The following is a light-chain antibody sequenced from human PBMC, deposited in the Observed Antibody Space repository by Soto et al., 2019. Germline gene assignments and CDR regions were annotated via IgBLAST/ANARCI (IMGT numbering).Light chain of an antibody. CDR1: QSVNSK. J-gene: IGKJ1*01. V-gene: IGKV3-15*01. CDR3: QQSHNWPRT. Sequence: EIVMTQSPATLSVSRGGRSTLSCMASQSVNSKLAWYQQKPGRAPRLLIYGASTRATGIPARFSGSGSGTDFTLTISSLEPEDFAVYYCQQSHNWPRTFGQGTKVDIK. CDR2: GAS.